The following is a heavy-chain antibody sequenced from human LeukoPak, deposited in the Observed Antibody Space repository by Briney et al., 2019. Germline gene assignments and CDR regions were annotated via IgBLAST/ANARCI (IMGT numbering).Heavy chain of an antibody. J-gene: IGHJ4*02. V-gene: IGHV4-4*02. CDR2: IYHSGST. CDR3: ARGLVAGTASTFDC. Sequence: SGTLSLTCAASGGSISSNNWWTWVRQPPGKGLEWIGEIYHSGSTNYNPSLKSRVTISVDKSNNQFSLKLTSVTAADTAVYYCARGLVAGTASTFDCWGQGTLVTVSS. CDR1: GGSISSNNW. D-gene: IGHD6-19*01.